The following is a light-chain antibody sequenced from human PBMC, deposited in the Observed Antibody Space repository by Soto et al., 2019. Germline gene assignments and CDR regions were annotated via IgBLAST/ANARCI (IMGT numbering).Light chain of an antibody. Sequence: EIVLTQSPATLSLSPGDRATLSCRASQSVCNYLAWFQQKPGQAPRLLIYDASNRATGIPARFSGSGSGTDFTLTISSREPEDFAVYYCQQRSRRPLLTFGGGTKVEI. J-gene: IGKJ4*01. CDR2: DAS. CDR1: QSVCNY. V-gene: IGKV3-11*01. CDR3: QQRSRRPLLT.